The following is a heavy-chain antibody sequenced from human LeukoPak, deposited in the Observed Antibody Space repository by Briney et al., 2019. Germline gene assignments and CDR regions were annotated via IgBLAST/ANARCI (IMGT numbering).Heavy chain of an antibody. CDR3: AKGSWNYYGSGSYYYGY. Sequence: GGSLRLSCAASGFTFSSYAMSWVRQAPGKGLEWVSAISGSGGSTYYADSVKGRFTISRDNSKNTLYLQMNSLRAEDTAVYYCAKGSWNYYGSGSYYYGYWGQGTLVTVSS. J-gene: IGHJ4*02. CDR2: ISGSGGST. V-gene: IGHV3-23*01. CDR1: GFTFSSYA. D-gene: IGHD3-10*01.